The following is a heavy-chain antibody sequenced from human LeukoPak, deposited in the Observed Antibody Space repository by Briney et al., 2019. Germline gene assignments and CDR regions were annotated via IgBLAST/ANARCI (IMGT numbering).Heavy chain of an antibody. CDR1: GSTFSSYA. J-gene: IGHJ1*01. D-gene: IGHD6-19*01. Sequence: GGSLRLSCAASGSTFSSYAMSWVRHAPGKGLEWVSAISGSGGSTYYADSVKGRFTISRDNSKNTLYLQMNSLRAEDTAVYYCAKREWLAYFQHWGQGTLVTVSS. CDR3: AKREWLAYFQH. V-gene: IGHV3-23*01. CDR2: ISGSGGST.